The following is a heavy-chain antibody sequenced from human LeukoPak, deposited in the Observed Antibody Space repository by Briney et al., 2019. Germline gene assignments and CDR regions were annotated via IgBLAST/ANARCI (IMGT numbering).Heavy chain of an antibody. CDR3: ARYSSVGD. CDR1: GFTFSSTW. D-gene: IGHD2-15*01. Sequence: PGGSLRLSCAASGFTFSSTWMSWVRQAPGKGLERVANIKQDGSEKNYVDSVKGRFTISRDNAKSSLYLQMNSLRAEDTSVYYCARYSSVGDLGQGTLVTVSS. CDR2: IKQDGSEK. J-gene: IGHJ4*02. V-gene: IGHV3-7*01.